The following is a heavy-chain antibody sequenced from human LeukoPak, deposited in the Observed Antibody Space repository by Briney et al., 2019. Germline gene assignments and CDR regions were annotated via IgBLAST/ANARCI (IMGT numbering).Heavy chain of an antibody. D-gene: IGHD6-13*01. V-gene: IGHV3-23*01. CDR2: IRGSGGST. CDR3: ASAYSSSWTPLGY. Sequence: PGGSLRLSCAASGFTFSSYAMTWVRQAPGKGLEWVSTIRGSGGSTYYADSVKGRFTISRDNSKNTLYLQMNSLRAEDTAVYYCASAYSSSWTPLGYWGQGTLVTVSS. CDR1: GFTFSSYA. J-gene: IGHJ4*02.